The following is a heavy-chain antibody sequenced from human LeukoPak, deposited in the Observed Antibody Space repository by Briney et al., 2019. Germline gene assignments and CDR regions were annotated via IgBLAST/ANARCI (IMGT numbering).Heavy chain of an antibody. D-gene: IGHD2-2*01. V-gene: IGHV3-33*01. CDR1: GFSFSTYA. CDR3: ARRVISTKSYFYYGMDV. CDR2: IWHDASHT. Sequence: SGGSLRLSCAASGFSFSTYAMHWVRQATGKGLEWVALIWHDASHTFYTDSVKGRFTISRDNSKNTVYLQMNSLGGEDTAVYYCARRVISTKSYFYYGMDVWGQGTTVTVSS. J-gene: IGHJ6*02.